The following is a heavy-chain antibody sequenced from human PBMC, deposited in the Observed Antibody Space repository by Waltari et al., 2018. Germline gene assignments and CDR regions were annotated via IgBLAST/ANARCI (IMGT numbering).Heavy chain of an antibody. J-gene: IGHJ5*02. CDR2: IYYSVST. Sequence: QLQLQESGPGLVKPSETLSLTCTVPGGSISRSSSYWGWIRQPPGKGLEWIGSIYYSVSTYYNPSLKSRVTISVDTSKNQFSLKLSSVTAADTAVYYCQAGADNWFDPWGQGTLVTVSS. D-gene: IGHD3-10*01. CDR1: GGSISRSSSY. CDR3: QAGADNWFDP. V-gene: IGHV4-39*07.